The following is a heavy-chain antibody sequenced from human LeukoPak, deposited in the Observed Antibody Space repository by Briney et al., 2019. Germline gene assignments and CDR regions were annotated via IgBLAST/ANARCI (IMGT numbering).Heavy chain of an antibody. V-gene: IGHV3-21*01. CDR1: GFTFSSYS. D-gene: IGHD3-10*01. Sequence: GGSLRLSCAASGFTFSSYSMTWVRQAPGKGLEWVSSISSSSSYIYYADSVKGRFTISRDNAKNSLYLQMNSLRAEDTAVYYCARDNSGSYSFVDYWGQGTLVTVSS. CDR2: ISSSSSYI. J-gene: IGHJ4*02. CDR3: ARDNSGSYSFVDY.